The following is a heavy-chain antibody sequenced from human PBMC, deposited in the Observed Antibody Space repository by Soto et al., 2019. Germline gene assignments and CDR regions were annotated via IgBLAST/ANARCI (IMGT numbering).Heavy chain of an antibody. CDR1: GFTVSSNY. Sequence: EVQLVESGGGLVQHGGSLRLSCAASGFTVSSNYMSWVRQAPGKGLEWVSVIYSGGSTYYADSVKGRFTISRDNSKNTLYLQMNSLRAEDTAVYYCASLLARAGGSGSYLGNDYWGQGTLVTVSS. D-gene: IGHD3-10*01. CDR3: ASLLARAGGSGSYLGNDY. V-gene: IGHV3-66*01. CDR2: IYSGGST. J-gene: IGHJ4*02.